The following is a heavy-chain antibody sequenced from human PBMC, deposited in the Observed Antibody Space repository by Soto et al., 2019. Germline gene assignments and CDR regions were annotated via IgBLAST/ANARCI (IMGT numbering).Heavy chain of an antibody. CDR1: GYTFTGYY. V-gene: IGHV1-2*04. CDR3: ARGGSVYYDSSGYYPDY. D-gene: IGHD3-22*01. Sequence: ASVKVSCKASGYTFTGYYMHWVRQAPGQGLEWMGWINPNSGGTNYAQKFQGWVTMTRDTSISTAYMELSRLRSDDTAVYYCARGGSVYYDSSGYYPDYWGQGTLVTVSS. CDR2: INPNSGGT. J-gene: IGHJ4*02.